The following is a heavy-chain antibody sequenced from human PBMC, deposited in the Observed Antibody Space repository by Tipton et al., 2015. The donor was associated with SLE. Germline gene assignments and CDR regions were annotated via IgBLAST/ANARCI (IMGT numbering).Heavy chain of an antibody. V-gene: IGHV4-59*08. CDR1: GGSISSYY. CDR3: ARQGAVAGFDY. CDR2: IYYSGST. J-gene: IGHJ4*02. Sequence: LRLSCTVSGGSISSYYWSWIRQPPGKGLEWIGYIYYSGSTNYNPSLKSRVTISVDTSKNQFSLKLSSVTAADTAVYYCARQGAVAGFDYWGQGTLVTVSS. D-gene: IGHD6-19*01.